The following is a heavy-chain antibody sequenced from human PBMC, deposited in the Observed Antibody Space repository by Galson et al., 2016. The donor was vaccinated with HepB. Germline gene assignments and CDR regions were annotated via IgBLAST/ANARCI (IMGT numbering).Heavy chain of an antibody. CDR3: AHTEFDASGSYYQVPYFDY. CDR1: GFSLSTGGVG. Sequence: PALVKPPQTLTLTCTFSGFSLSTGGVGVGWIRQPPGKALDWLALIYWDDDKHYSPSLKSRLTITKDTSRNQVVLTLTNMDPLDTATYYCAHTEFDASGSYYQVPYFDYWGQGTLVTVSS. CDR2: IYWDDDK. V-gene: IGHV2-5*02. J-gene: IGHJ4*02. D-gene: IGHD3-10*01.